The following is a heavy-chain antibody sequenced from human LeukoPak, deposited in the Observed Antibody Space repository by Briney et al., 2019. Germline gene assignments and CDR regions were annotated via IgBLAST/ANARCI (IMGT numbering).Heavy chain of an antibody. CDR2: IYYSGST. CDR1: GGSISSYY. Sequence: SETLSLTCTVSGGSISSYYWSWIRQPPGKGLEWIGYIYYSGSTNCNPSVKSRVAMSVDTSKKQFSLKLSSLTAADTAVYYCARTSNLDYWGQGTLVTVSS. CDR3: ARTSNLDY. J-gene: IGHJ4*02. V-gene: IGHV4-59*01. D-gene: IGHD4-11*01.